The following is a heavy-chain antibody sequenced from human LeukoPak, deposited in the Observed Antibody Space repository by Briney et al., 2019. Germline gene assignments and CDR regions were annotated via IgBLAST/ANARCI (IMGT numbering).Heavy chain of an antibody. CDR3: AKDQEAVAGPVDY. V-gene: IGHV3-23*01. Sequence: GGSLRLSCAASGFTFSRSAMNWVRQAPGKGLEWVSSISGSGGSTYYAASVKGRFTISRDNSKNTLYLQMNSLRAEDTAVYYCAKDQEAVAGPVDYWGQGTLVTVSS. J-gene: IGHJ4*02. CDR1: GFTFSRSA. CDR2: ISGSGGST. D-gene: IGHD6-19*01.